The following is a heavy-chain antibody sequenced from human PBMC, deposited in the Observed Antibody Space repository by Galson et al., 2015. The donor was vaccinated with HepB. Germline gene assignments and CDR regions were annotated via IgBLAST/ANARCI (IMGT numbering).Heavy chain of an antibody. D-gene: IGHD5-18*01. V-gene: IGHV3-30*18. CDR3: AKDSRGYSYIFDC. Sequence: SLRLSCAASGFTFSSYGMHWVRQTPGKGLEWVAVISYDGSNKYYADSVKGRFTISRDDSKNTLYLQMNSLRLEDTATYYCAKDSRGYSYIFDCWGQGTLVTVSS. J-gene: IGHJ4*02. CDR2: ISYDGSNK. CDR1: GFTFSSYG.